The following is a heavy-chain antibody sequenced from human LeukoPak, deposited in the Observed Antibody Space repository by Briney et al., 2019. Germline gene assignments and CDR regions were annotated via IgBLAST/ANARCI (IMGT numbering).Heavy chain of an antibody. Sequence: PGGSLRLSCAASGFTFSSYSMNWVRQAPGKGVEWVPSISSSSSYIYYADSVKGRFTISRDNAKNSLYLQMNSLRAEDTAVYYCARDPRWDPYYYYMDVWGKGTTVTVSS. J-gene: IGHJ6*03. CDR2: ISSSSSYI. CDR3: ARDPRWDPYYYYMDV. CDR1: GFTFSSYS. V-gene: IGHV3-21*01. D-gene: IGHD1-26*01.